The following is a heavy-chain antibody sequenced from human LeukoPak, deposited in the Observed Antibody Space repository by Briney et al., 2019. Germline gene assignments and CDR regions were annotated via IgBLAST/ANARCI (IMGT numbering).Heavy chain of an antibody. CDR1: GFTFSSYA. D-gene: IGHD3-9*01. CDR3: AKGRYDINLYYFDY. CDR2: ISYDGSNK. V-gene: IGHV3-30*18. Sequence: GGSLRLSCAASGFTFSSYAMSWVRQAPGKGLEWVAVISYDGSNKYYADSVKGRFTISRDNSKNTLYLQMNSLRAEDTAVYYCAKGRYDINLYYFDYWGQGTLVTVSS. J-gene: IGHJ4*02.